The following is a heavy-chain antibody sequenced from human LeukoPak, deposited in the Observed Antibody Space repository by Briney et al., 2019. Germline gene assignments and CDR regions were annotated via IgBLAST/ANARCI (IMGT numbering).Heavy chain of an antibody. CDR1: GFTFSNYW. V-gene: IGHV3-74*01. J-gene: IGHJ4*02. D-gene: IGHD3-16*02. CDR3: ARGVVLIATSGNDY. CDR2: ITPDGSST. Sequence: GGSLRLSCAASGFTFSNYWMHWVRQAPGKGLVWVSGITPDGSSTRYVDSVKGRFTISRDNAKNTLYLQINSLRTEDTAVYYCARGVVLIATSGNDYWGQGTLVTVSS.